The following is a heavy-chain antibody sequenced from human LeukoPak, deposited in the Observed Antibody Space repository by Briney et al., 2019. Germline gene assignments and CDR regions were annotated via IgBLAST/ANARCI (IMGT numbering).Heavy chain of an antibody. CDR1: GFTVSYNH. D-gene: IGHD5-12*01. CDR2: IYSGGST. V-gene: IGHV3-53*01. J-gene: IGHJ4*02. CDR3: ARAMRSGYGY. Sequence: PGGSLRLSCAASGFTVSYNHVTWVRQAPGKGLEWVSIIYSGGSTYYADSVKGRFTISRDNAENSLYLQMNSLRDEDTAVYYCARAMRSGYGYWGQGTLVTVSS.